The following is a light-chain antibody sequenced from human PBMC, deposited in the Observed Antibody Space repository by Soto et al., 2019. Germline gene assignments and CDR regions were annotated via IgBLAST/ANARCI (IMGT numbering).Light chain of an antibody. J-gene: IGKJ5*01. Sequence: AIRMTQSPSSLSASTEDRVTITCRASQGISSYLAWYQQKPGKAPKLLLYAASTLQSGVPSRFSGSGSGTDFTLTISCLQSEDFATYYCQQYHSYPAITFGQGTRLEIK. CDR3: QQYHSYPAIT. CDR1: QGISSY. V-gene: IGKV1-8*01. CDR2: AAS.